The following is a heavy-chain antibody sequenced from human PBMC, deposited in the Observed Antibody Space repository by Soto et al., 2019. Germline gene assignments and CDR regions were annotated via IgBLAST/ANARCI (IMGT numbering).Heavy chain of an antibody. Sequence: QVQLVESGGGVVQPGRSLRLSCAASGFTFSNYAMHWVRQAPGKGLEWVAVISHDGSNKYHADSVKGRFTISRDNSKNTLYLQMNSLRAEDTAVYHCARGRGHYDSTGYYCDYWGQGTLVTVSS. V-gene: IGHV3-30-3*01. CDR2: ISHDGSNK. J-gene: IGHJ4*02. D-gene: IGHD3-22*01. CDR3: ARGRGHYDSTGYYCDY. CDR1: GFTFSNYA.